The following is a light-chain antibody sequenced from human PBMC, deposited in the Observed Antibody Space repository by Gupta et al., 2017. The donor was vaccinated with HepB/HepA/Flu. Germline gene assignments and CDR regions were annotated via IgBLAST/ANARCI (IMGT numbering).Light chain of an antibody. Sequence: SHTTQSPSSLSASVGDRVTITCRASQGISNYLAWYQQKPGKVPKVLISAASTLQSGVPSQFSGSGSGTDFTLTISSLQPEDVATYYCQKYNSDPYPFGGGTKVEIK. V-gene: IGKV1-27*01. CDR3: QKYNSDPYP. CDR2: AAS. CDR1: QGISNY. J-gene: IGKJ4*01.